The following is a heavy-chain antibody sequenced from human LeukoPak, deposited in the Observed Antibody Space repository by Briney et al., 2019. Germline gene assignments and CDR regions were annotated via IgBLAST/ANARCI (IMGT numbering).Heavy chain of an antibody. D-gene: IGHD4-11*01. CDR2: IWKDGSDK. Sequence: GGSLRLSCTTSGFTFSHYAMHWVRQAPGKGLQWVAVIWKDGSDKYYGDSVKGRFTISRDNSKKTVYLQLSSLRVEDTAVYYCAKDAERGFDFSNSLQSWGQGTLVTVSS. J-gene: IGHJ4*02. V-gene: IGHV3-33*06. CDR3: AKDAERGFDFSNSLQS. CDR1: GFTFSHYA.